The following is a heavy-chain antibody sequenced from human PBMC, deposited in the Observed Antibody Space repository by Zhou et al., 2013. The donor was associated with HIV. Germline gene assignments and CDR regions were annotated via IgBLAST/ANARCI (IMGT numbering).Heavy chain of an antibody. CDR1: GYSFTSYY. J-gene: IGHJ4*02. V-gene: IGHV1-46*01. D-gene: IGHD4-17*01. CDR2: LNPGDGTT. Sequence: QVQLVQSGAEVKKPGASVKISCKASGYSFTSYYIHWVRQTPGQGLEWLGSLNPGDGTTDYAQKLQGRVTMTRDTSTSTVYMELSSLKSDDTAMYYCVRRWRVGDYVYWGQGTLVTVSS. CDR3: VRRWRVGDYVY.